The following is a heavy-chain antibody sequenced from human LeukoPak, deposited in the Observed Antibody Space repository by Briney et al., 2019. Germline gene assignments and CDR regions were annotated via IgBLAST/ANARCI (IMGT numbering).Heavy chain of an antibody. D-gene: IGHD4-23*01. J-gene: IGHJ6*02. CDR3: ARCWDYGGNSCYYGMDV. Sequence: PSETLSLTCTVSGGSISSYYWSWIRQPPGKGLEWIGYIYYSGSTNYNPSLKSRVTISVDTSKNQFSLKLSSVTAADTAVYYCARCWDYGGNSCYYGMDVWGQGTTVTVSS. CDR1: GGSISSYY. V-gene: IGHV4-59*08. CDR2: IYYSGST.